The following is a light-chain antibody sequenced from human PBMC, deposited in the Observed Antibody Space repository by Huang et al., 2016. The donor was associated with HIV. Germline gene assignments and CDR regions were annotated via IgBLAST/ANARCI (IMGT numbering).Light chain of an antibody. Sequence: IQLTQSPSSLSASVGDSVTITCRASQGITSYLAWYQQKPGKAPKVLIYTASTLQSGVPSRFSGSGSGTDFTLTINSLQPEESATYYCQQLNSYPYTFGQGTKVEI. CDR1: QGITSY. J-gene: IGKJ2*01. CDR2: TAS. CDR3: QQLNSYPYT. V-gene: IGKV1-9*01.